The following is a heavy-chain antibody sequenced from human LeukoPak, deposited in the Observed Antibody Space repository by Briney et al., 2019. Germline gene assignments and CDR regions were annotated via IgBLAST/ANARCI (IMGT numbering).Heavy chain of an antibody. J-gene: IGHJ4*02. D-gene: IGHD3-16*02. CDR2: ITGSGGRI. V-gene: IGHV3-23*01. CDR3: AKYRDYYFEY. Sequence: AGGSLRLSCAASGFTFSSYRMRWVRQAPGEGLEWVSSITGSGGRIYYADSLKGRFTISRDNSKNTVYLQMNSLGAEDTAVYYCAKYRDYYFEYWGQGTLVTVSS. CDR1: GFTFSSYR.